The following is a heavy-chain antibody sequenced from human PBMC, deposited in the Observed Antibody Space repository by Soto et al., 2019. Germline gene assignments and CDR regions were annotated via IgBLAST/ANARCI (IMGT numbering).Heavy chain of an antibody. V-gene: IGHV4-39*01. J-gene: IGHJ4*02. CDR2: IYYSGST. CDR3: ARHLSGSYSLYYFDY. CDR1: GGSISSSSYY. Sequence: SETLSLTCTVSGGSISSSSYYWGWIRQPPGKGLEWIGSIYYSGSTYYNPSLKSRVTISVDTSKNQFSLKLSSVTAADTAVYYCARHLSGSYSLYYFDYWGQGTLVTVSS. D-gene: IGHD1-26*01.